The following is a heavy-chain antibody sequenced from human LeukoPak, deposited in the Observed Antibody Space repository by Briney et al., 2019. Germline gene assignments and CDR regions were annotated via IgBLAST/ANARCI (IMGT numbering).Heavy chain of an antibody. Sequence: GRSLRLSCAGSGFTFTGYWMHWVRQAPGKGLVWISRIYSDGRSLTYADSVMGRFTISRDNAKNMLYLQMNSLRAEDTAVYYCARGRGLGELAVASFDSWGQGTLVTVSS. CDR2: IYSDGRSL. CDR1: GFTFTGYW. D-gene: IGHD6-19*01. V-gene: IGHV3-74*03. CDR3: ARGRGLGELAVASFDS. J-gene: IGHJ4*02.